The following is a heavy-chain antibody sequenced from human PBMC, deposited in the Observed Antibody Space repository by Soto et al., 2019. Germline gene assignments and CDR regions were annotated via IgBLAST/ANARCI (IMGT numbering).Heavy chain of an antibody. CDR1: GYTFTSDG. D-gene: IGHD2-21*01. J-gene: IGHJ6*02. V-gene: IGHV1-18*04. CDR2: ISGYNGNT. CDR3: ARDAHCGGAPGCRAMDV. Sequence: QVQLVQSGAEVKKPGASVKVSCKASGYTFTSDGVSWVRQAPGQGLEWMGWISGYNGNTNYAQRFRYRVTLTTDTSTSTAYMELRSLRSDDSAVYYCARDAHCGGAPGCRAMDVWGQGTTIPVSS.